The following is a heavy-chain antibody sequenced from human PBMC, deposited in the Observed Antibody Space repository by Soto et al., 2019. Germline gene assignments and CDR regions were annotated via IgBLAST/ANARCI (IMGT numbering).Heavy chain of an antibody. CDR2: IYYSGST. V-gene: IGHV4-30-4*01. J-gene: IGHJ4*02. CDR1: GGSISSGDYY. CDR3: ASNSYGSTFYDY. D-gene: IGHD5-18*01. Sequence: QVQLQESGPGLVKPSQTLSLTCTVSGGSISSGDYYWSWIRQPPGKGLEWIGYIYYSGSTYYNPSLKSRVTXXVXSSKNQFSLKLSSVPAADTAVYYCASNSYGSTFYDYWGQGTLVTVSS.